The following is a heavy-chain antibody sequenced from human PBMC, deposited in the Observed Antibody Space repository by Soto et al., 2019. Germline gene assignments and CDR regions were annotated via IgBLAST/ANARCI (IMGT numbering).Heavy chain of an antibody. CDR2: INHSGST. V-gene: IGHV4-34*01. J-gene: IGHJ5*02. D-gene: IGHD6-13*01. CDR3: ARGAAAGRVVWFDP. Sequence: TSETLSLTCAVYGGSFSGYYWTWIRQPPGKGLEWIGEINHSGSTNYNPSLKSRVTISVDTSKKQCSLKLSSVTAADTAVYYCARGAAAGRVVWFDPWGQGTLVTVSS. CDR1: GGSFSGYY.